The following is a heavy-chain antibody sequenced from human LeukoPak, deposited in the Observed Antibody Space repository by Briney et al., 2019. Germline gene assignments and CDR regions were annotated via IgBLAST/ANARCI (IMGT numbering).Heavy chain of an antibody. CDR3: ARGSRPERGPFYY. D-gene: IGHD1-14*01. CDR1: GFTFSSYE. Sequence: PGRSLRLSCAASGFTFSSYEMNWVRQAPGKGLEWGSYISSSGSTIYYADSVKGRFTISRDNARNSLYLQMNSLRAEDTAVYYCARGSRPERGPFYYWGQGTLVTVSS. V-gene: IGHV3-48*03. J-gene: IGHJ4*02. CDR2: ISSSGSTI.